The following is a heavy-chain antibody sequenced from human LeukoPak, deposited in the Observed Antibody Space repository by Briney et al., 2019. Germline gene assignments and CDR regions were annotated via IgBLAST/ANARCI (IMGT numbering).Heavy chain of an antibody. V-gene: IGHV5-51*01. CDR2: IYPGDSDT. J-gene: IGHJ5*02. Sequence: GESLKISCKGSGYSFTSYWISWVRQLPGKGLEWMGIIYPGDSDTRYSPSFQGQVTITADKSISTAYLQWSSLKASDTAMYYCARYWSSRSEFDPWGQGTLVTVSS. CDR3: ARYWSSRSEFDP. D-gene: IGHD3-3*01. CDR1: GYSFTSYW.